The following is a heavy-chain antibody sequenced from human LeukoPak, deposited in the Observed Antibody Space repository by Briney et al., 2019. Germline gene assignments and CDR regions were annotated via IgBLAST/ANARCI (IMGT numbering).Heavy chain of an antibody. CDR3: ATSGSYAFGWFDP. CDR1: GYSFTSYY. Sequence: GASVKVSCKASGYSFTSYYLHWVRQAPGQGLEWMGIINPSGGSTSYAQKFQGRVTMTRDTSTSTVYMELSSLRSEDTAVYYCATSGSYAFGWFDPWGQGTLVTVSS. D-gene: IGHD1-26*01. V-gene: IGHV1-46*01. J-gene: IGHJ5*02. CDR2: INPSGGST.